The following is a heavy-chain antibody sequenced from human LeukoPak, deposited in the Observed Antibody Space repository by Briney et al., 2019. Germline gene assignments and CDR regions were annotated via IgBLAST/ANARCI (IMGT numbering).Heavy chain of an antibody. Sequence: GGSLRLSCAASGFTFSSYAMHWVRQAPGKGLEWVAVISYDGSNKYYADSVKGRFTISRDNSKNTLYLQMNSLRAEDAAVYYCARAPARGYYYYGMDVWGQGTRSPSP. J-gene: IGHJ6*02. CDR3: ARAPARGYYYYGMDV. CDR1: GFTFSSYA. V-gene: IGHV3-30-3*01. D-gene: IGHD6-6*01. CDR2: ISYDGSNK.